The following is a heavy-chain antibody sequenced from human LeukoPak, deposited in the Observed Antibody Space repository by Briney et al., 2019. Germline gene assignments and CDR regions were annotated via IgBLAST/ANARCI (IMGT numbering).Heavy chain of an antibody. J-gene: IGHJ4*02. Sequence: SETLSLTCTVSGYSISSGYYWGWIRQPPGKGLEWIGSIYHSGSTYYNPSLKSRVTISVDTSKNQFSLKLSSVTAADTAVYYCARMGVVVVVAANPNYFDYWGQGTLVTVSS. D-gene: IGHD2-15*01. V-gene: IGHV4-38-2*02. CDR2: IYHSGST. CDR1: GYSISSGYY. CDR3: ARMGVVVVVAANPNYFDY.